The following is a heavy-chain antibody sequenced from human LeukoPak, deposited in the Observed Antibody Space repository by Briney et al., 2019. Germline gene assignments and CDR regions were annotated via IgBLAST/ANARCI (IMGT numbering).Heavy chain of an antibody. Sequence: SETLSLTCTVSGGSISSSSYSWGWIRQPPGKGLEWIGSIYYSGSTYYNPSLKSRVTISVDASKNQFSLNLSSVTAADTAVYYCARRVAVAGSNWFDPWGQGTLVTVSS. CDR2: IYYSGST. CDR3: ARRVAVAGSNWFDP. D-gene: IGHD6-19*01. CDR1: GGSISSSSYS. J-gene: IGHJ5*02. V-gene: IGHV4-39*01.